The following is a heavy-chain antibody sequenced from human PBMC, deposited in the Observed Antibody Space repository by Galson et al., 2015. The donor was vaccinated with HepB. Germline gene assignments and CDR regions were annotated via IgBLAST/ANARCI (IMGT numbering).Heavy chain of an antibody. Sequence: SLRLSCAASGFTFYVYTMNWVRQAPGKGLEWVSAVRGSGTGTFYADSVRGRFTISRDDSKNTVTLQLNNLRVEDTAIYYCAKDSGFEGEDYWGQGILVTVSS. J-gene: IGHJ4*02. CDR1: GFTFYVYT. V-gene: IGHV3-23*01. CDR2: VRGSGTGT. CDR3: AKDSGFEGEDY. D-gene: IGHD3-16*01.